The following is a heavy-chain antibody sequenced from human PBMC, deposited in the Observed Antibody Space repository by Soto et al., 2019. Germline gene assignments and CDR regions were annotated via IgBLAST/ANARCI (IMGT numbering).Heavy chain of an antibody. D-gene: IGHD3-9*01. V-gene: IGHV4-39*07. CDR1: GGSISSSSYY. J-gene: IGHJ5*02. CDR3: ARVPPPPDYDILTGYYLP. CDR2: IYYSGNT. Sequence: SETLSLTCTVSGGSISSSSYYWGWIRQPPGKGLEWIGSIYYSGNTNYNPSLKSRVTISVDTSKNQFSLKLSSVTAADTAVYYCARVPPPPDYDILTGYYLPWGQGTLVTVPS.